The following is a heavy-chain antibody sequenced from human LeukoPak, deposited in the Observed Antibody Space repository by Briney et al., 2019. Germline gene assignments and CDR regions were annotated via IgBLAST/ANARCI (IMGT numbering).Heavy chain of an antibody. D-gene: IGHD5-24*01. CDR1: GFTFSSYA. CDR2: ISGSGGST. V-gene: IGHV3-23*01. Sequence: PGGSLRLSCAASGFTFSSYAMSWVRQAPGKGLEWVSAISGSGGSTYYADSVKGRFTISRDNSKNTLYLQMNSLRAEDTAVYYCASLGDGYNLAWFDPWGQGTLVTVSS. CDR3: ASLGDGYNLAWFDP. J-gene: IGHJ5*02.